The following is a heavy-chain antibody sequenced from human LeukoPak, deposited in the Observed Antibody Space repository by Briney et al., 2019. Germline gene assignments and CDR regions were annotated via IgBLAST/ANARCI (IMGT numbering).Heavy chain of an antibody. CDR2: ISFSGTYI. Sequence: GGSLRLSCAASGFTFSSYSMNWVRQAPGKGLEWVSSISFSGTYIYYADSLKGRITISRDNARRSLFLQMNSLRAEDTAVYYCARRASTERGHSYGLDYWGQGTLVTVSS. D-gene: IGHD5-18*01. J-gene: IGHJ4*02. CDR1: GFTFSSYS. CDR3: ARRASTERGHSYGLDY. V-gene: IGHV3-21*01.